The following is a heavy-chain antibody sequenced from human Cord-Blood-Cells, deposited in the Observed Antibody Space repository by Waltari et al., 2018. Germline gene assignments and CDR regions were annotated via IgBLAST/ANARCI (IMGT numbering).Heavy chain of an antibody. J-gene: IGHJ6*02. V-gene: IGHV1-69*01. D-gene: IGHD1-26*01. CDR1: GGPFSSYA. CDR3: ARSMAATKNYYYGMDV. Sequence: QVQLVQSGAEVKKPGSSVKVSCTASGGPFSSYAISGVRQAPGQGLEWMGGIIPIFGTANYTQKFQGRVTITADESTSTAYMELSSLRSEDTAVYYCARSMAATKNYYYGMDVWGQGTTVTVSS. CDR2: IIPIFGTA.